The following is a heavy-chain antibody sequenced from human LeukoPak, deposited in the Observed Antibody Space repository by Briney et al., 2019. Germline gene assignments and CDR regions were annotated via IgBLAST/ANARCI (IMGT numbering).Heavy chain of an antibody. Sequence: GGSLRLSCAASGFTFSIYAMTWVRQPPGKGLEGVSSITGSTGGTYYADSVKGRFTISRDNSKNTLYLQMNSLRAEDTAVYYCAKRYSGSSGLYNFDYWGQGTLVTVSS. D-gene: IGHD1-26*01. V-gene: IGHV3-23*01. CDR2: ITGSTGGT. CDR3: AKRYSGSSGLYNFDY. CDR1: GFTFSIYA. J-gene: IGHJ4*02.